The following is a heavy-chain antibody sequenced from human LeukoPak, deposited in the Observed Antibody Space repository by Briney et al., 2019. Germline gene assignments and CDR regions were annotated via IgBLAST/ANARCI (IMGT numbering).Heavy chain of an antibody. CDR1: GGTFSSYA. D-gene: IGHD1-26*01. CDR3: ARDYSGSYTGYYYYGMDV. J-gene: IGHJ6*02. Sequence: SVKVSCKASGGTFSSYAISWVRQAPGQGLEWMGGIIPIFGTANYAQKFQGRVTITADESTSTAYMELSSLRSEDTAVYFCARDYSGSYTGYYYYGMDVWGQGTTVTVSS. V-gene: IGHV1-69*13. CDR2: IIPIFGTA.